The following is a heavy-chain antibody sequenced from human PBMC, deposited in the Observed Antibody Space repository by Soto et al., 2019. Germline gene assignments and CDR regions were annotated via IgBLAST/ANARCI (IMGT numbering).Heavy chain of an antibody. Sequence: GASVTVSCKAPRDTFTSYYINWVRQAPGQGLEWMGVINPHGGSTAYAQKFKGRVTLTRDTAASTVYMEVSSLPSEDTAMYYCARSSGGIFGIIMEGTNWSAPWRQGTLGT. J-gene: IGHJ5*02. V-gene: IGHV1-46*01. D-gene: IGHD3-3*01. CDR2: INPHGGST. CDR3: ARSSGGIFGIIMEGTNWSAP. CDR1: RDTFTSYY.